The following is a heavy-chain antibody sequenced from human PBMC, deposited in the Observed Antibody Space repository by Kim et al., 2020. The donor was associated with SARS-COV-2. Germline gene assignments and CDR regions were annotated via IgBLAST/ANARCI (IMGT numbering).Heavy chain of an antibody. V-gene: IGHV3-49*04. CDR1: GFTFGDYA. CDR2: IRSKAYGGTT. J-gene: IGHJ6*03. CDR3: TRDLYYDILTGSSRYYYMDV. Sequence: GGSLRLSCTASGFTFGDYAMSWVRQAPGKGLEWVGFIRSKAYGGTTEYAASVKGRFTISRDDSKSIAYLQMNSLKTEDTAVYYCTRDLYYDILTGSSRYYYMDVWGKGTTLTVSS. D-gene: IGHD3-9*01.